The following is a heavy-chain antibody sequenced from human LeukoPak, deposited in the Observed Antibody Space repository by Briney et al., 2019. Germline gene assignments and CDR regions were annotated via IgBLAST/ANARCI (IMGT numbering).Heavy chain of an antibody. V-gene: IGHV3-7*01. Sequence: GGSLRLSCAASGFSFSNYWMSWVRQAPGMGLEWVANIKQDGSEKFYVGSVRGRFTISRDNAKNSLYLQMNSLRAEDTAVYYCARGVLPGAIEWSLDYWGQGTLVTVSS. J-gene: IGHJ4*02. CDR1: GFSFSNYW. CDR2: IKQDGSEK. D-gene: IGHD2-2*02. CDR3: ARGVLPGAIEWSLDY.